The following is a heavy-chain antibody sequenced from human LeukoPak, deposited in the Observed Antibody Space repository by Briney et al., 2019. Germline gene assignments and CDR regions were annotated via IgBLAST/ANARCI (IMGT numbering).Heavy chain of an antibody. CDR2: INSDGSST. V-gene: IGHV3-74*01. CDR3: ARWYGSGSPEYYYYMDV. J-gene: IGHJ6*03. Sequence: GGSLRLSCAASGFTFSSYWMHWVRQAPGKGLVWVSRINSDGSSTSYADSVKGRFTISRDNAKNTLYLQMNSLRAEDTAVYYCARWYGSGSPEYYYYMDVWGKGTTVTISS. D-gene: IGHD3-10*01. CDR1: GFTFSSYW.